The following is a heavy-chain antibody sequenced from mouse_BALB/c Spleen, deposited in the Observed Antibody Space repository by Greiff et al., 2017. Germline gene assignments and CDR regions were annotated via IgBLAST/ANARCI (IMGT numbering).Heavy chain of an antibody. V-gene: IGHV1S137*01. Sequence: VQLQQSGAELVRPGVSVKISCKGSGYTFTDYAMHWVKQSHAKSLEWIGVISTYYGDASYNQKFKGKATMTVDKSSSTAYMELARLTSEDSAIYYCARGTTVVDWYFDVWGAGTTVTVSS. D-gene: IGHD1-1*01. CDR2: ISTYYGDA. CDR3: ARGTTVVDWYFDV. J-gene: IGHJ1*01. CDR1: GYTFTDYA.